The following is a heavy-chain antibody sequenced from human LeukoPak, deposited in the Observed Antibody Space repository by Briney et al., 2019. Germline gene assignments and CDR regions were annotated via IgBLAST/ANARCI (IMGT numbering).Heavy chain of an antibody. V-gene: IGHV3-53*01. Sequence: GGSLRLSCAASGFSVSSNYMSWVRQAPGKGLEWVSISYSGGTTFYADSVKGRFTISRDNSKNTLFLQMNTLRAEDTAVYYCARSSERRFYFDYWGQGTLVTVSS. D-gene: IGHD3-22*01. CDR2: SYSGGTT. CDR1: GFSVSSNY. CDR3: ARSSERRFYFDY. J-gene: IGHJ4*02.